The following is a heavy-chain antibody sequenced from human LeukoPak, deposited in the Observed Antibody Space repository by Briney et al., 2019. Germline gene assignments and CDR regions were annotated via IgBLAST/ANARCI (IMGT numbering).Heavy chain of an antibody. V-gene: IGHV4-59*01. J-gene: IGHJ4*02. CDR2: IYYSGGT. D-gene: IGHD3-16*02. CDR3: AGGAHYDYVCGSYRYFDY. CDR1: GGTISSYY. Sequence: SETLSLTCTVSGGTISSYYWSWIRQPPGKGLEWIGYIYYSGGTNYHPSLKRRVTITVDTSKNQYSQKLSSVTAADTAVYCCAGGAHYDYVCGSYRYFDYWGQGTLVTVSS.